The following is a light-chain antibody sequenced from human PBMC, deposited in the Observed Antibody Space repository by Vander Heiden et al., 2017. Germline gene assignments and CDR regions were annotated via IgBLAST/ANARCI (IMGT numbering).Light chain of an antibody. CDR3: QQSDSTPHT. CDR2: AAS. J-gene: IGKJ2*01. Sequence: DIQMTQSPSSLSASVGDRVTITCRASQSISGYLNWYQQKPGKAPKLLIYAASSLQSGVPSRFSGGGSGTDFTLTISSLQPEDFATYYCQQSDSTPHTFGQGTKLEIK. CDR1: QSISGY. V-gene: IGKV1-39*01.